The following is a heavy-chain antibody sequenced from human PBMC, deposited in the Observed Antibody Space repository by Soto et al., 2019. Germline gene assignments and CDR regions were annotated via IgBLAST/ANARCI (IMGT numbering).Heavy chain of an antibody. CDR1: GGTFSSYA. Sequence: QVQLVQSGAEVKKPGSSVKVSCKASGGTFSSYAISWVRQAPGQGLEWMGGIIPIFGTANYAQKFQGRVTITADESMSTAYMELSSLGSEDTAVYYCARDQGVRYRGYYYYYGNYVWGQGTTVTVSS. V-gene: IGHV1-69*12. D-gene: IGHD1-26*01. J-gene: IGHJ6*02. CDR2: IIPIFGTA. CDR3: ARDQGVRYRGYYYYYGNYV.